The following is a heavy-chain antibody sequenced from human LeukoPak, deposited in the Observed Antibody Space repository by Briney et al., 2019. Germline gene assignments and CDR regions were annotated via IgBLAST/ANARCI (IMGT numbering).Heavy chain of an antibody. CDR2: IYYSGST. D-gene: IGHD2-8*02. CDR3: ARDQVVYAMSTGYYYYGMDV. CDR1: GGSISSGGYY. Sequence: SETLSLTCTVSGGSISSGGYYWSWIRQHPGKGLEWIEYIYYSGSTYYNPSLKSRVTVSVDTSKNQFSLKLSSVTAADTAVYYCARDQVVYAMSTGYYYYGMDVWGQGTTVTVSS. V-gene: IGHV4-31*03. J-gene: IGHJ6*02.